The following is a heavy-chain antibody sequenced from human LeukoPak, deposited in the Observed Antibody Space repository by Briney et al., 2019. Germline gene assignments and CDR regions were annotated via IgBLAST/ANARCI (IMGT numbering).Heavy chain of an antibody. Sequence: ASVKVSCKASGYTFTGYYMHWVRQAPGQGLEWMGWINPSSGGTNYAQKFQGRVTMTRDTSISTAYMELSRLRSDDTAVYYCARDEVVVAANNWFDPWGQGTLVTVSS. CDR2: INPSSGGT. V-gene: IGHV1-2*02. J-gene: IGHJ5*02. D-gene: IGHD2-15*01. CDR3: ARDEVVVAANNWFDP. CDR1: GYTFTGYY.